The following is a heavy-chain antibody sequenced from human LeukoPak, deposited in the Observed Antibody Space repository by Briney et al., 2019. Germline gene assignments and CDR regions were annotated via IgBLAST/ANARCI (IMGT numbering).Heavy chain of an antibody. CDR3: LRDWYGSGSYWQIRESYFDY. D-gene: IGHD3-10*01. Sequence: PGGSLRLSCAASGFTFSNAWMSWVRQAPGKGLEWVGRIKSKTDGGTADYAAPVKGRFTISRDDSKNTLYLQMNSLKTEDTAVYYCLRDWYGSGSYWQIRESYFDYWGQGTLVTVSS. CDR2: IKSKTDGGTA. J-gene: IGHJ4*02. CDR1: GFTFSNAW. V-gene: IGHV3-15*01.